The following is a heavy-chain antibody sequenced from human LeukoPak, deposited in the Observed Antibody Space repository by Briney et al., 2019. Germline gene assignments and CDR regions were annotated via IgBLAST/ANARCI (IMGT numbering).Heavy chain of an antibody. J-gene: IGHJ4*02. CDR2: IYTSGST. CDR1: GGSISSGSYY. D-gene: IGHD3-16*02. CDR3: ARAYDYVWGSYPPFDY. V-gene: IGHV4-61*02. Sequence: PSETLSLTCTVSGGSISSGSYYWSWIRQPAGKGLEWIGRIYTSGSTNYNPSLKSRVTISVDTSKNQFSLKLSSVTAADTAVYYCARAYDYVWGSYPPFDYWGQGTLVTVSS.